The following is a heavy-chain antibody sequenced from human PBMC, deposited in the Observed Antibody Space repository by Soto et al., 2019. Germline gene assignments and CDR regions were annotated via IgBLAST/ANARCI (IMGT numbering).Heavy chain of an antibody. CDR1: GGTSSNFV. CDR2: ILPMFGAV. V-gene: IGHV1-69*06. CDR3: ARPKRSGYDRGDSYYHTMDV. J-gene: IGHJ6*02. Sequence: QMQLVQSGAEVKKSGSSVKVSCKASGGTSSNFVITWVRQVPGQGLEWLGGILPMFGAVKYAQKFQDRLTISADRSTNTDATELGSLRPDDTAVYYCARPKRSGYDRGDSYYHTMDVWGHGTKVTVS. D-gene: IGHD2-21*02.